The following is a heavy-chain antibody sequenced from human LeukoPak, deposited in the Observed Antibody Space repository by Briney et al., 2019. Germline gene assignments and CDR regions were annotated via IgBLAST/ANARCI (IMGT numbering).Heavy chain of an antibody. D-gene: IGHD3-3*01. Sequence: GGSLRLSCAASGFIFSSYWMHWFRQGPGKGLVWVSRISTDGSSTSYADSVKGRFTISRDNAKNTLYLQMDSLRAEDSAVYYCARVRSGTWNGYEYWGQGTLVTVSS. CDR1: GFIFSSYW. V-gene: IGHV3-74*01. CDR3: ARVRSGTWNGYEY. J-gene: IGHJ4*02. CDR2: ISTDGSST.